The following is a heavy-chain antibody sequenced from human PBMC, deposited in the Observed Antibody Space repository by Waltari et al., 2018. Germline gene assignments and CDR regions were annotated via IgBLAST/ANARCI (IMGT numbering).Heavy chain of an antibody. CDR1: GGSVSSGSYY. V-gene: IGHV4-61*01. D-gene: IGHD3-22*01. Sequence: QVQLQESGPGLVKPSETLSHTCTVSGGSVSSGSYYWSWIRQPPGTGLEWIGYIYYSGSTNYNPSLKSRVTISVDTSKNQFSLKLSSVTAADTAVYYCAASSERDYYDSSGYYTGASDYWGQGTLVTVSS. J-gene: IGHJ4*02. CDR2: IYYSGST. CDR3: AASSERDYYDSSGYYTGASDY.